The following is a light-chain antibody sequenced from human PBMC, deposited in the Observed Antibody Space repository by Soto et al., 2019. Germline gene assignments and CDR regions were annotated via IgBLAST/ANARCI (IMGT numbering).Light chain of an antibody. CDR3: SSYTSGSTLV. J-gene: IGLJ1*01. V-gene: IGLV2-14*01. CDR1: SSDVGGYNY. Sequence: QSALTQPASVSGSPGQSITISCTGTSSDVGGYNYVYWYQQHPGKAPKLMIYEVSNRPSGVSNRFSGSKSGNTASLTISGLQAEDEADYYCSSYTSGSTLVFCTGTKLTVL. CDR2: EVS.